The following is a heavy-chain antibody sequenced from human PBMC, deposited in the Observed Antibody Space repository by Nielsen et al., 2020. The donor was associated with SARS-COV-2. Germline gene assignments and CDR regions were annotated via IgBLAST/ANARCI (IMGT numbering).Heavy chain of an antibody. CDR3: AKVGGDYVRDAFDI. Sequence: GGSLRLSCAASGFTFSSYWMSWVRQAPGKGLEWVANIKQDGSEKYYVDSVKGRFTISRDNAKNSLYLQMNSLRAEDTAVYYCAKVGGDYVRDAFDIWGQGTMVTVSS. D-gene: IGHD2-21*02. V-gene: IGHV3-7*03. CDR2: IKQDGSEK. J-gene: IGHJ3*02. CDR1: GFTFSSYW.